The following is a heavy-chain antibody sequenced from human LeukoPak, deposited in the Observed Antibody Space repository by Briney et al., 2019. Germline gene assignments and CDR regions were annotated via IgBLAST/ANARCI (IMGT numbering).Heavy chain of an antibody. D-gene: IGHD2-8*01. CDR3: AKEGLWSSNGLPFDY. CDR1: VFTFNTNS. CDR2: ISGRGDNT. Sequence: GGCLRLSCVASVFTFNTNSMNWVRQAPRKGQEWVSGISGRGDNTNYAGSVRGRFTISRDNSKNTLYLQMNSLKAEDTAVYYCAKEGLWSSNGLPFDYWGQGTLITVSS. V-gene: IGHV3-23*01. J-gene: IGHJ4*02.